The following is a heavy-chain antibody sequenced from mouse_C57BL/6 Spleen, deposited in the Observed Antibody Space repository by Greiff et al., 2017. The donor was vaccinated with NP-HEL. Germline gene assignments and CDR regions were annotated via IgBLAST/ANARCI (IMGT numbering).Heavy chain of an antibody. CDR1: GYTFTSYD. CDR3: ARGGTTVVAPGYWYFDV. V-gene: IGHV1-85*01. Sequence: VQGVESGPELVKPGASVKLSCKASGYTFTSYDINWVKQRPGQGLEWIGWIYPRDGSTKYNEKFKGKATLTVDTSSSTAYMELHSLTSEDSAVYFCARGGTTVVAPGYWYFDVWGTGTTVTVSS. CDR2: IYPRDGST. D-gene: IGHD1-1*01. J-gene: IGHJ1*03.